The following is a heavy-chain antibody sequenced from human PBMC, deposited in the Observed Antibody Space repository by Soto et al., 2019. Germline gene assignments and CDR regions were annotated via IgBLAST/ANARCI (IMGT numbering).Heavy chain of an antibody. D-gene: IGHD3-3*01. CDR2: IYYSGST. CDR3: ARQSSGYDFWSGYYGGPRYYYYGMDV. Sequence: QLQLQESGPGLVKPSETLSLTCTVSGGSISSSSYYWGWIRQPPGKGLEWIGSIYYSGSTYYNPSLKSRVTISVDTSKNQFSLKLSSVTAADTAVYYCARQSSGYDFWSGYYGGPRYYYYGMDVWGQGTTVTVSS. J-gene: IGHJ6*02. CDR1: GGSISSSSYY. V-gene: IGHV4-39*01.